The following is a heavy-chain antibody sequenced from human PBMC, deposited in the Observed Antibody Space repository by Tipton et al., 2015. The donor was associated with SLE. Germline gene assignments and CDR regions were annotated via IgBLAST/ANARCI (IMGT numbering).Heavy chain of an antibody. V-gene: IGHV3-74*01. D-gene: IGHD4/OR15-4a*01. CDR2: INTDGSST. Sequence: SLRLSCAASGFTFSNYWMHWVRQAPGKGLVWVSRINTDGSSTSYADSVKGRFTISRDNAKNTLYLQMNSLRAEDTAVYYCARDPDYGHDGAFFDYWGQGTLVTVSS. CDR1: GFTFSNYW. J-gene: IGHJ4*02. CDR3: ARDPDYGHDGAFFDY.